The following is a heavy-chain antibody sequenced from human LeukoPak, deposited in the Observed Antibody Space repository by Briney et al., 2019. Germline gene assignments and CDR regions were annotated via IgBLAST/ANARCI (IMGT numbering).Heavy chain of an antibody. V-gene: IGHV4-4*02. J-gene: IGHJ3*02. CDR2: IYHSGST. CDR3: ARVGFKGYSYGYTHSGDAFDI. D-gene: IGHD5-18*01. Sequence: SGTLSLTCAVSGGSISSSNWWSWVRQPPGKGLEWFGEIYHSGSTNYNPSLKSRVTISVDRSKNQFSLKLSSVTAADTAVYYCARVGFKGYSYGYTHSGDAFDIWGQGTMVTVSS. CDR1: GGSISSSNW.